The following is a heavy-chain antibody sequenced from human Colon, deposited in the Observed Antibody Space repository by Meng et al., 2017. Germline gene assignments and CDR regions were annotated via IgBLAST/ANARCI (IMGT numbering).Heavy chain of an antibody. D-gene: IGHD3-10*01. Sequence: QVQLRESGPGLVKPSEILSLTCSVSGGSLSSRTYHWGWIRQPPGKGLEWIGSINYSGTTYYHSSLKSRVTISVDTSKMQFSLRLTSATAADTAVYYCARRAVRGDIDYWGHGTLVTVSS. J-gene: IGHJ4*01. CDR1: GGSLSSRTYH. V-gene: IGHV4-39*01. CDR3: ARRAVRGDIDY. CDR2: INYSGTT.